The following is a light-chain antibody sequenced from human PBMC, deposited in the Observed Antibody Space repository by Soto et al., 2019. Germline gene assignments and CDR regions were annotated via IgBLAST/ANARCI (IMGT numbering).Light chain of an antibody. CDR1: QTISYTSINKTY. V-gene: IGKV4-1*01. CDR2: WAS. CDR3: QQYFSYPLT. Sequence: DIVMTQSPDSLAFSLGERATISCKSSQTISYTSINKTYLAWYQQRPGQPPKLLIYWASIRGSGVPDRLSGSGFGTDFTLTISSLQTEDVAVYYCQQYFSYPLTFGGGTKVDIK. J-gene: IGKJ4*01.